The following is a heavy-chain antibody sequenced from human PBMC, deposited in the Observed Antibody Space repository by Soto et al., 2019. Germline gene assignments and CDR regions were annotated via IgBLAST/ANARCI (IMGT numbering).Heavy chain of an antibody. CDR2: ISRSTNYI. CDR3: ARDRLYAFDT. CDR1: GFTFSDYS. V-gene: IGHV3-48*02. Sequence: EVQLVESGGGLVQPGGSLRLSCAASGFTFSDYSMNWVRRAPGKGLECISYISRSTNYIYYADSVKGRFTISRDNAKNSLYLEMSSLRDEDTAVYYCARDRLYAFDTWGQGTMVTVSS. J-gene: IGHJ3*02.